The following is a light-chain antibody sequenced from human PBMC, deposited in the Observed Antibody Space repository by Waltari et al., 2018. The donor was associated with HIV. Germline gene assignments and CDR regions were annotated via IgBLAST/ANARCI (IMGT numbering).Light chain of an antibody. CDR2: AAS. V-gene: IGKV1-39*01. Sequence: IQFAQSSSSLAPSLRHRPSINCRASQTIRTYLNWYMQKPGKAPKLLVYAASSLQSGVPSRFSGSGAETDFTLTISSLQPEDCATYYCQQTYTTPLTFGGGTKVEIK. J-gene: IGKJ4*01. CDR1: QTIRTY. CDR3: QQTYTTPLT.